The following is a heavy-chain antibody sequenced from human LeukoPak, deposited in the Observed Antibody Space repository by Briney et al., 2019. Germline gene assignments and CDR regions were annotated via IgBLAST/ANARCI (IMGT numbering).Heavy chain of an antibody. J-gene: IGHJ5*02. Sequence: ASVTVSCTSSGYTFTIYDINWVRQATGQGLEWMGWMNPNSGNTGYAQKFQGRVTMTRNTSISTAYMELSSLRSEDTAVYYCARSLGYSSGWYLLPTQASNWFDPWGQGTLVTVSS. CDR3: ARSLGYSSGWYLLPTQASNWFDP. D-gene: IGHD6-19*01. CDR2: MNPNSGNT. CDR1: GYTFTIYD. V-gene: IGHV1-8*01.